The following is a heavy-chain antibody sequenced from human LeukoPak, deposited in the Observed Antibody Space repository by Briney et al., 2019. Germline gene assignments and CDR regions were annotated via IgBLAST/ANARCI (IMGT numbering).Heavy chain of an antibody. J-gene: IGHJ1*01. CDR3: AREGIDFQH. CDR2: ISYDGSNK. V-gene: IGHV3-30*03. CDR1: GFTFSSYG. Sequence: TGGSLRLSCAASGFTFSSYGMHWVRQAPGKGLEWVAVISYDGSNKYYADSVKGRFTISRDNSKNTLYLQMNSLRAEDTAVYYCAREGIDFQHWGQGTLVTVSS.